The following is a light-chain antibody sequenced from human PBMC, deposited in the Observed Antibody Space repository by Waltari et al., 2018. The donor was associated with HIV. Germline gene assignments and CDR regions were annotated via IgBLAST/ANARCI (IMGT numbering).Light chain of an antibody. J-gene: IGKJ5*01. CDR3: QRYGSSPIT. Sequence: EIVLTQSPATLSLSPGEGAVLSCRASQSVSNSYVAWYQQKVGQAPSLLIYGASRRAIGIPDRFSGSGSGTDFTLTISGLEPEDFAVYYCQRYGSSPITFGQGTRLEIK. CDR2: GAS. V-gene: IGKV3-20*01. CDR1: QSVSNSY.